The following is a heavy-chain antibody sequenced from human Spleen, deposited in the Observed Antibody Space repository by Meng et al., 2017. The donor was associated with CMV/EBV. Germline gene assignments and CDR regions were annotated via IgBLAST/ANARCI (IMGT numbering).Heavy chain of an antibody. V-gene: IGHV3-23*01. CDR2: ISSDGGTA. Sequence: LLCAASEFTFNNCAMPWVRQAPGKGLEWVSSISSDGGTAYYADSVTGRFSISRDNFKNTLYLQMRGLRADDTAVYYCAKSPPFLFDPRGQGTLVTVSS. CDR1: EFTFNNCA. CDR3: AKSPPFLFDP. J-gene: IGHJ5*02.